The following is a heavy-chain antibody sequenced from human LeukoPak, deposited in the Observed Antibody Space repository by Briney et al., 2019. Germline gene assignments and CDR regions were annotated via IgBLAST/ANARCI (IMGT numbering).Heavy chain of an antibody. CDR3: AREVGYSGYVYYFDY. J-gene: IGHJ4*02. CDR2: ISSSSSTI. V-gene: IGHV3-48*01. Sequence: GGSLRLSCAASGFTFSSYSMNWVRQAPGKGLEWVSYISSSSSTIYYADSVKGRFTISRDSAKNSLYLQMNSLRAEDTAVYYCAREVGYSGYVYYFDYWGQGTLVTVSS. CDR1: GFTFSSYS. D-gene: IGHD5-12*01.